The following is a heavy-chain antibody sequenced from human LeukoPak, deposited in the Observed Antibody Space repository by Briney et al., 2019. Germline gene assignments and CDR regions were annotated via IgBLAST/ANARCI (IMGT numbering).Heavy chain of an antibody. CDR3: ARTAYSDYSLGF. J-gene: IGHJ4*02. D-gene: IGHD5-12*01. CDR2: ISSDGSST. Sequence: GGSLRDSCAASGFTFSNYWMHWVRQAPGKGLVWVSRISSDGSSTSYADSVKGRFTISRDNAKNTLYLQMNSLRAEDTAVYYCARTAYSDYSLGFWGQGTLVTVSS. V-gene: IGHV3-74*01. CDR1: GFTFSNYW.